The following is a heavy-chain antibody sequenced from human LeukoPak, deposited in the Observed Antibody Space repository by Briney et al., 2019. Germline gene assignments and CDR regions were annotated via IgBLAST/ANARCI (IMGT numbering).Heavy chain of an antibody. CDR1: GFTFSGYG. D-gene: IGHD3-3*01. Sequence: GGSLRLSCVASGFTFSGYGIPWVRQAPGKGLEWVAVISYDGSNKYYGDSVKGRFSISRDNSKNTLYLQMNSLRAEDTAMYYCAKDWRWRDNIMGFNVWGQGTMVAVSS. J-gene: IGHJ3*01. V-gene: IGHV3-30*18. CDR2: ISYDGSNK. CDR3: AKDWRWRDNIMGFNV.